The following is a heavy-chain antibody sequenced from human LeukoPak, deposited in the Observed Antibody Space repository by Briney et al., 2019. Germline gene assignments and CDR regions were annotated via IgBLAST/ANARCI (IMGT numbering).Heavy chain of an antibody. CDR2: IHPSDSDT. J-gene: IGHJ6*03. CDR3: ARHDASARQKYMDV. Sequence: GESLKISCKGSGYSLTSYWIAWVRQMPGKGLEWMGIIHPSDSDTRYSPSFQGQVTISADKSISTAYLQWSSLKASDTAMYYCARHDASARQKYMDVWGKGTTVTVSS. CDR1: GYSLTSYW. V-gene: IGHV5-51*01.